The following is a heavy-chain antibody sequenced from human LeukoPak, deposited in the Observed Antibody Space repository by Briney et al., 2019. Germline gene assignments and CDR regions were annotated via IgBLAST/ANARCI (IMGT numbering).Heavy chain of an antibody. V-gene: IGHV4-30-4*01. J-gene: IGHJ4*02. D-gene: IGHD6-19*01. CDR1: GGSISSYY. CDR3: AREPLYSSGWYDY. Sequence: PSETLSLTCTVSGGSISSYYWSWIRQPPGKGLEWIGYIYYSGSTYYNPSLKSRVTISVDTSKNQFSLKLSSVTAADTAVYYCAREPLYSSGWYDYWGQGTLVTVSS. CDR2: IYYSGST.